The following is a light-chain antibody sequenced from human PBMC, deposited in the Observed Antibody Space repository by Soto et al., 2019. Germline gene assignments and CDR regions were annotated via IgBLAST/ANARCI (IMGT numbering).Light chain of an antibody. CDR3: QQYYSSPYT. V-gene: IGKV4-1*01. CDR2: WAS. J-gene: IGKJ2*01. Sequence: DIVMTQSPDSLAVSLGERATINCKSSQSVLYSSNNKNYLAWYQQKPGQPPKLLIYWASTRESGIPHRFSGSGSGTDFTPTNSSLQAEDVAVYYCQQYYSSPYTFGQGTKLEIK. CDR1: QSVLYSSNNKNY.